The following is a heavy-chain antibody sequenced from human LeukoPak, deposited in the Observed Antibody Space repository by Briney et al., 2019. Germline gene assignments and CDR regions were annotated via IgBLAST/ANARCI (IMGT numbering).Heavy chain of an antibody. J-gene: IGHJ5*02. V-gene: IGHV4-30-4*07. D-gene: IGHD1-26*01. CDR2: IYYSGST. Sequence: SETLSLTCAVSGGSISSGGYSWNWIRQPPGKGLEWIGYIYYSGSTYYNPSLKSRVTISVDTSKNQFSLKLSSVTAADTAVYYCVVGATGGGGVWFDPWGQGTLVTVSS. CDR1: GGSISSGGYS. CDR3: VVGATGGGGVWFDP.